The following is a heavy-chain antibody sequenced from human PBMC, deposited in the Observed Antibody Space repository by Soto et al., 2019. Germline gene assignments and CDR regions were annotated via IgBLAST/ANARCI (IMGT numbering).Heavy chain of an antibody. Sequence: QVQLQESGPGLVKPSETLSHTCTVSDGAISTYYWHWIRQPPGKGLEWIGYIHYSGYTSYNPSLKSRVTISVDTSKNQFSVRLHSVTAADTAVYYCAREYSSFEYWGQGALVTVS. CDR1: DGAISTYY. D-gene: IGHD4-4*01. CDR2: IHYSGYT. CDR3: AREYSSFEY. V-gene: IGHV4-59*01. J-gene: IGHJ4*02.